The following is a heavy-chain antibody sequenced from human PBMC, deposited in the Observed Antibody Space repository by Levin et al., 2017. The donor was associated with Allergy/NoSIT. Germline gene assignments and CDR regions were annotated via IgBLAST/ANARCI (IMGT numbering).Heavy chain of an antibody. V-gene: IGHV3-33*05. CDR1: RFTFSNYA. Sequence: GESLKISCAASRFTFSNYAMHWVRQAPGKGLEWVAVISYDESTKDYADSVKGRFTISRDNSKNTLFLQMNSLRAEDTAVYYCASSLLPSWYFDLWGRGTLVIVSS. CDR3: ASSLLPSWYFDL. D-gene: IGHD5-18*01. J-gene: IGHJ2*01. CDR2: ISYDESTK.